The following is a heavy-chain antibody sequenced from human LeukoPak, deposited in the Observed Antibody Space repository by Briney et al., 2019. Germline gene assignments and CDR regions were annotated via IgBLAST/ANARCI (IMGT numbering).Heavy chain of an antibody. CDR1: GYTFTSYG. CDR2: ISAYNGNT. J-gene: IGHJ6*03. Sequence: ASVKVSCKASGYTFTSYGISWVRQAPGQGLEWMGWISAYNGNTNYAQKLQGRVTMTTDTSTSTAYMELRSLRSEDTAVYYCASSRYCSGGSCYDYMDVWGKGTTVTVSS. D-gene: IGHD2-15*01. V-gene: IGHV1-18*01. CDR3: ASSRYCSGGSCYDYMDV.